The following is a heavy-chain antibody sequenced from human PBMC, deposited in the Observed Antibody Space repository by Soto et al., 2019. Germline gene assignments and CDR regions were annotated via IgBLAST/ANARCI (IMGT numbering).Heavy chain of an antibody. CDR3: ASGGLDPFWSGKYPRTWFFGINV. CDR1: GYTFTSYG. V-gene: IGHV1-18*01. D-gene: IGHD3-3*01. J-gene: IGHJ6*02. Sequence: ASVKVSCKASGYTFTSYGISWVRQAPGQGLEWMGWISAYNGNTNYAQKLQGRVTMTTDTSTSTAYMELRSLRSDDTAVYYCASGGLDPFWSGKYPRTWFFGINVWGQGSTVTVSS. CDR2: ISAYNGNT.